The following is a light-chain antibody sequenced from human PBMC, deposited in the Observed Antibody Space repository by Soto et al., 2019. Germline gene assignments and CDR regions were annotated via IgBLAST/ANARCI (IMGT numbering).Light chain of an antibody. Sequence: QSVLTQPPSVSAAPRQRVTISCSGSSSNIGNNAVNGYQQVPGKAPKLLVHYDDRVASGVSDRFSGSKSGTSASLVISGLQSEDEADYDRASWDDSLKGPLFGGGTKLTVL. CDR3: ASWDDSLKGPL. V-gene: IGLV1-36*01. J-gene: IGLJ3*02. CDR2: YDD. CDR1: SSNIGNNA.